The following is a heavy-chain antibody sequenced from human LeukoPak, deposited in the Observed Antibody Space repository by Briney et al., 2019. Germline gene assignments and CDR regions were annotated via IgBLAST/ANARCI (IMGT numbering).Heavy chain of an antibody. J-gene: IGHJ3*02. CDR1: GYSISSGYY. Sequence: SETLSPTCAVSGYSISSGYYWGWIRQPPGKGLERIGSIYRSGNTYYNPSLKSQVTISVDTSKNQFSLKLSSVTAADTAVYYCGRHDILGSSAWIDAFDIWGQGTMVTVSS. CDR3: GRHDILGSSAWIDAFDI. CDR2: IYRSGNT. V-gene: IGHV4-38-2*01. D-gene: IGHD3-9*01.